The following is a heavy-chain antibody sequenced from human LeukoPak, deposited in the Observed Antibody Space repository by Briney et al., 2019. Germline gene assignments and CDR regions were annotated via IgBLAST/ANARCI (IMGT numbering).Heavy chain of an antibody. D-gene: IGHD3-10*01. CDR3: AKDTPSGYYYGSGRLRIYYYYMDV. CDR2: INTDGSSA. Sequence: GGSLRLSCAASGFTFSGYWMHWVRQGPGKGLVWVSRINTDGSSASYADSVKGRFTISRDNAKNSLYLQMNSLRAEDTALYYCAKDTPSGYYYGSGRLRIYYYYMDVWGKGTTVTISS. J-gene: IGHJ6*03. V-gene: IGHV3-74*01. CDR1: GFTFSGYW.